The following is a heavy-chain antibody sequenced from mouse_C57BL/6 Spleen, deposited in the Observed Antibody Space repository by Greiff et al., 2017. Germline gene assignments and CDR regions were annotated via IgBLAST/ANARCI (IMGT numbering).Heavy chain of an antibody. Sequence: VQLQQPGAELVKPGASVKLSCKASGYTFTSYWMQWVKQRPGQGLEWIGEIDPSDSYTNYNQKFKGKATLTVDTSSSTAYMQLSSLTSEDSAVYYCARRNWGDYWGQGTTLTVSS. V-gene: IGHV1-50*01. CDR1: GYTFTSYW. CDR2: IDPSDSYT. CDR3: ARRNWGDY. J-gene: IGHJ2*01. D-gene: IGHD4-1*01.